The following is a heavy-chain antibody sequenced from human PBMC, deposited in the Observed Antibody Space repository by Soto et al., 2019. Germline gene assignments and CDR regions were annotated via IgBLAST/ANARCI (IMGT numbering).Heavy chain of an antibody. J-gene: IGHJ4*02. Sequence: GGSLRLSCAASGFTFSSYIMNWVRQAPGKGLEWVSSISSSSIYIYYADSVKGRFTISRDNAKNSLYLQMNSLRAEDTAVYYCARDGLLWFGELSSDYWGQGTLVTVSS. CDR3: ARDGLLWFGELSSDY. CDR2: ISSSSIYI. D-gene: IGHD3-10*01. CDR1: GFTFSSYI. V-gene: IGHV3-21*01.